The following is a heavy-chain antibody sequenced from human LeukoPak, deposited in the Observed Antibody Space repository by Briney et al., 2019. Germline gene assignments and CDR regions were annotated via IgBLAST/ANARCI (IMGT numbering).Heavy chain of an antibody. V-gene: IGHV4-38-2*02. J-gene: IGHJ4*02. CDR1: GYSISSGYY. CDR2: IYHSGST. D-gene: IGHD5-24*01. Sequence: PSETLSLTCTVSGYSISSGYYWGWIRQPPGKGLEWIGSIYHSGSTYYNPSLKSRVTISVDTSKNQFSLKLSSVTAADTAVYYCTRVTIHGNSDYWGQGALVTVSS. CDR3: TRVTIHGNSDY.